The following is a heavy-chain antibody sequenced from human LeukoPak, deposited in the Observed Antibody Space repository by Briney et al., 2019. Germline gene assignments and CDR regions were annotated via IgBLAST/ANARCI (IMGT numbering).Heavy chain of an antibody. D-gene: IGHD6-19*01. CDR3: ARGSSGWFYYMDV. CDR1: GFTFSSYW. Sequence: PGGSLRLSCAASGFTFSSYWMSWVRQAPGKGLKWVANIKQDGSEKYYVDSVKGRFTISRDNAKNSLYLQMNSLRAEDTAVYYCARGSSGWFYYMDVWGKGTTVTVSS. J-gene: IGHJ6*03. V-gene: IGHV3-7*01. CDR2: IKQDGSEK.